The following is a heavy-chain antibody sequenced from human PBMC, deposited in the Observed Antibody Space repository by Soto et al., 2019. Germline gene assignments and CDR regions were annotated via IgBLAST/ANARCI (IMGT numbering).Heavy chain of an antibody. CDR1: GGSISSYY. V-gene: IGHV4-59*01. CDR3: ARDDSERPATY. CDR2: VYNGATT. J-gene: IGHJ4*02. Sequence: QVQLQESGPGLVKPLETLSLTCIVSGGSISSYYWTWTRQPPGKGLEWIGCVYNGATTSYNPSLKIRVTISVDTSKNQFSLKLTSVTAADTAMYYCARDDSERPATYWGQGTLVTVSS. D-gene: IGHD3-10*01.